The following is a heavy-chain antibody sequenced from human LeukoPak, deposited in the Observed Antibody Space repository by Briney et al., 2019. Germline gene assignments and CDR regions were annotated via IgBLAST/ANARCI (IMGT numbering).Heavy chain of an antibody. J-gene: IGHJ4*02. V-gene: IGHV4-34*01. CDR2: INHGGIA. CDR3: ARGLSYFDY. D-gene: IGHD3-16*01. CDR1: GGSISSYY. Sequence: SETLSLTCTVSGGSISSYYWSCIRQPPGTGLEWIGEINHGGIANYNPSLRSRVTISVDTSTNQFSLGLSSVTAADTAVYYCARGLSYFDYWGQGTLVTVSS.